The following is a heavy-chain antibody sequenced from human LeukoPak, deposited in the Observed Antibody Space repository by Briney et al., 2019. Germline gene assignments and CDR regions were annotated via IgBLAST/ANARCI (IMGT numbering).Heavy chain of an antibody. Sequence: SETLSLTCTVSGGSISSYYWTWIRQPPGKRLEWIGYIYYSGSTNYNPSLESRVTISVDTSKSQFSLKLSSVTAADTAVYYCARHSSSTTYYYYMDVWGKGTTVTVSS. CDR3: ARHSSSTTYYYYMDV. CDR1: GGSISSYY. J-gene: IGHJ6*03. D-gene: IGHD2-2*01. CDR2: IYYSGST. V-gene: IGHV4-59*08.